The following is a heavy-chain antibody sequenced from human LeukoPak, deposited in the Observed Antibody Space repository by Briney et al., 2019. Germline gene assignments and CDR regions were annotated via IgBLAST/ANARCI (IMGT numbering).Heavy chain of an antibody. Sequence: GGSLRLSCAASGFTFSSYAMSWVRQAPGKGLEWVSAISGSGGSTYYADSVKGRFTISRDNSKNTLYLQMNSLRAEDTAVYYCASLKQWLVNDGMDVWGQGTTVTVSS. D-gene: IGHD6-19*01. V-gene: IGHV3-23*01. CDR2: ISGSGGST. CDR3: ASLKQWLVNDGMDV. J-gene: IGHJ6*02. CDR1: GFTFSSYA.